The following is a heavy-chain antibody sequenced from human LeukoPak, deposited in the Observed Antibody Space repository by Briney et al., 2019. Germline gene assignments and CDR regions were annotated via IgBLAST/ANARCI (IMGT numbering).Heavy chain of an antibody. Sequence: GGSLRLSCAVSGFTFSTYWMSWVRQAPGKGLEWVANIKQDGSQKYYVHSVKGRFTISRDNAKNSLYLQMNSLRAKDTAVYYCAREKSGSNAAFDYWGQGTLVTVSS. CDR2: IKQDGSQK. J-gene: IGHJ4*02. CDR1: GFTFSTYW. CDR3: AREKSGSNAAFDY. V-gene: IGHV3-7*01. D-gene: IGHD1-26*01.